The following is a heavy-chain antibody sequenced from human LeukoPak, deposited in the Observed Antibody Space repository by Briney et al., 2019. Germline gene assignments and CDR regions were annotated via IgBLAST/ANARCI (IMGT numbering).Heavy chain of an antibody. Sequence: SVKVSCKASGGTFSSYAISWVRQAPGQGLEWMGGIIPIFGTANYAQKFQGRVTITADESTSTAYMELSSLRSEDTAVYYCASLTLDYGDYVMGAFDIWGQGTMVTVSS. CDR1: GGTFSSYA. V-gene: IGHV1-69*13. J-gene: IGHJ3*02. CDR2: IIPIFGTA. CDR3: ASLTLDYGDYVMGAFDI. D-gene: IGHD4-17*01.